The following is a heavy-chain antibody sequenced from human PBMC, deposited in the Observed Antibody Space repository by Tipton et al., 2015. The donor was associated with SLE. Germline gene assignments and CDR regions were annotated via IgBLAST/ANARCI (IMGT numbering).Heavy chain of an antibody. V-gene: IGHV3-23*01. J-gene: IGHJ3*02. D-gene: IGHD2-15*01. CDR2: ISGSGGST. Sequence: SLRLSCAASGFTFSSYAMSWVRQAPGKGLEWVSAISGSGGSTYYADSVKGRFTISRDNSKNRLYLQMNSLRAEDTAVYYCASQYCSGGSCRWGDAFDIWGQGTMVTVSS. CDR1: GFTFSSYA. CDR3: ASQYCSGGSCRWGDAFDI.